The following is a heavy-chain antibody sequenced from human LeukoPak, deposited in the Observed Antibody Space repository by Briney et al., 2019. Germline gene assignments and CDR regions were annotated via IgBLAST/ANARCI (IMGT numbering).Heavy chain of an antibody. V-gene: IGHV3-7*01. D-gene: IGHD4-17*01. J-gene: IGHJ4*02. CDR3: ALGGWDYAPQSSSDFGY. CDR1: GFTLSSYW. Sequence: GGSLRLSCAASGFTLSSYWMSWVRQAPGKGLEWVANIKEDGSKKSYVDSLKGRFTISRDNAKNSLYLQMDSLRAEDTAVYYCALGGWDYAPQSSSDFGYWGQGTLVTVSS. CDR2: IKEDGSKK.